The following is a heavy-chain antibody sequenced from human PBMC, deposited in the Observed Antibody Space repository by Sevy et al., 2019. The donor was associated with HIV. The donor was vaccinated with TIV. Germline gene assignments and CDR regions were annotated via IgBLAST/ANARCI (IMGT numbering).Heavy chain of an antibody. CDR3: ARAMGV. CDR1: GFNLGDYA. CDR2: INQDGSEI. J-gene: IGHJ6*02. Sequence: GGSLRLSCSTSGFNLGDYAMSWVRQSPGKGLEWVANINQDGSEIYYVDSVKGRFTISRENAKNSGYLQMHSLRVEDSGVYYCARAMGVWGQGTTVTVSS. V-gene: IGHV3-7*01.